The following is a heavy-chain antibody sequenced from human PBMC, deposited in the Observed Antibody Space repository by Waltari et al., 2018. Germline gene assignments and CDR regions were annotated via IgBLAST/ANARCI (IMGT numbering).Heavy chain of an antibody. CDR2: IKSKDGTT. CDR3: ARGPRDDYNDIFGDGMDV. V-gene: IGHV3-64*07. D-gene: IGHD3-16*01. J-gene: IGHJ6*02. Sequence: EVQLVESGGDLVQPGGSLRLSCAASGFTFSRFAMHWVRQAQGKGLAIVSSIKSKDGTTYYGDSVKGRFTISRDNTQNTLVLQMGSLRAEDTAVYYCARGPRDDYNDIFGDGMDVWGQGTTVTVSS. CDR1: GFTFSRFA.